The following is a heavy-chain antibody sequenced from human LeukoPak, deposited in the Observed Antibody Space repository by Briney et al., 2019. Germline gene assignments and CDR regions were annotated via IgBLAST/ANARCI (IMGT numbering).Heavy chain of an antibody. V-gene: IGHV1-2*02. D-gene: IGHD5-12*01. Sequence: ASVKVSCKASGGTFSSYAISWVRQAPGQGLEWMGWINPNSGGTNYAQKFQGRVTMTRDTSISTAYMELSRLRSDDTAVYYCAREMATDYWGQGTLVTVSS. CDR3: AREMATDY. CDR2: INPNSGGT. J-gene: IGHJ4*02. CDR1: GGTFSSYA.